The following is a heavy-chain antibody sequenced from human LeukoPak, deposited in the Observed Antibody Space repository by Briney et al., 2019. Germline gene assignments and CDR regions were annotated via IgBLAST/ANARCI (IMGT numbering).Heavy chain of an antibody. CDR3: ARADGSGSFRFPIHFDY. Sequence: SETLSLTCAVYGGSFSGYYWSWIRQPPGKGLEWIGYIYYSGSTNYNPSLKSRVTISVDTSKNQFSLKLTSVTAADTAVYYCARADGSGSFRFPIHFDYWGQGTLVTVSS. V-gene: IGHV4-59*01. CDR1: GGSFSGYY. CDR2: IYYSGST. D-gene: IGHD3-10*01. J-gene: IGHJ4*02.